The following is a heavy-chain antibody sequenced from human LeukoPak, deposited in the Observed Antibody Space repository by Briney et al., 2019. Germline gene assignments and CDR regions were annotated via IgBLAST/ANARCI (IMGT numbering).Heavy chain of an antibody. CDR3: ARRVRSADYRLDY. D-gene: IGHD4-11*01. CDR2: INHSGSA. Sequence: PSETLSLTCAVYGGSFSNYYWTWIRQPPGKGVEWVGEINHSGSARYNPSLKSRVIISVDTSKNHVSLKLNSVTAADTAVYYCARRVRSADYRLDYWGQGTLVTVSS. CDR1: GGSFSNYY. V-gene: IGHV4-34*01. J-gene: IGHJ4*02.